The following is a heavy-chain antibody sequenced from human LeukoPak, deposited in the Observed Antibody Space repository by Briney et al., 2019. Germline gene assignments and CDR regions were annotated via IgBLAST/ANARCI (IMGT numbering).Heavy chain of an antibody. V-gene: IGHV4-34*01. CDR1: GGSFSGYY. J-gene: IGHJ4*02. CDR2: INHSGST. Sequence: PSETLSLTCAVYGGSFSGYYWSWIRQPPGHGLEWIGEINHSGSTNYNPSLKSRVTISVDTSKNQFSLKLSSVTAADTAVYYCARGLRNYYDSSGYTPPFDYWGQGTLVTVSS. D-gene: IGHD3-22*01. CDR3: ARGLRNYYDSSGYTPPFDY.